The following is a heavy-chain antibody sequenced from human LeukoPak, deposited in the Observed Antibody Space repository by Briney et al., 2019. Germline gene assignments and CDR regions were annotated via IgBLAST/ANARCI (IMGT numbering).Heavy chain of an antibody. V-gene: IGHV1-2*02. CDR1: GYTFTGHY. CDR2: INPKSGGT. CDR3: ARGPDYYESPYFQH. D-gene: IGHD3-22*01. J-gene: IGHJ1*01. Sequence: ASVKVSCKASGYTFTGHYMHWMRQAPGQGLEWMGRINPKSGGTNYAQKFEARVTMTRDMSISTVYMELSRLRSDDTAVYYCARGPDYYESPYFQHWGQGTLVTVSS.